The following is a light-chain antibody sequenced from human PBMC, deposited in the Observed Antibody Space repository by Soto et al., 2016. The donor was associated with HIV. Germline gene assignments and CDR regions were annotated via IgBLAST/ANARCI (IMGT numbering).Light chain of an antibody. CDR1: NIGSKN. V-gene: IGLV3-21*03. CDR2: DAN. CDR3: QVGDGSSDHLWV. J-gene: IGLJ3*02. Sequence: SYELTQPPSVSVAPGKTASISCGGNNIGSKNVHWYQQRPGQAPVLVVYDANDRPSGIPDRFSGSNSGNTATLTISRVEAGDEADYYCQVGDGSSDHLWVFGGGTKLTVL.